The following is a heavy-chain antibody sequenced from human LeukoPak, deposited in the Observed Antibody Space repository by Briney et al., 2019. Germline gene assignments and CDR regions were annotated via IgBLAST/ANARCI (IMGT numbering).Heavy chain of an antibody. V-gene: IGHV3-48*04. CDR1: GFTFSSYS. CDR2: ISSSSSTI. J-gene: IGHJ1*01. CDR3: ARTYGQRDAEYFQH. Sequence: PGGSLRLSCAASGFTFSSYSMNWVRQAPGKGLEWVSYISSSSSTIYYADSVKGRFTISRDNAKNSLYLQMNSLRAEDTAVYYCARTYGQRDAEYFQHWGQGTLVTVSS. D-gene: IGHD1-1*01.